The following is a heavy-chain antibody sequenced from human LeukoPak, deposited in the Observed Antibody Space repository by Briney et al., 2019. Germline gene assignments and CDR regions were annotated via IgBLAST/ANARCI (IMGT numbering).Heavy chain of an antibody. V-gene: IGHV3-23*01. D-gene: IGHD1-26*01. J-gene: IGHJ6*02. CDR3: AKDKGWGYSAYDCYGMDV. Sequence: GGSLRLSCAASGFTFSSYAMSWVRQAPGKGLEWVSAISGGGSSTYYADSVKGRFTISRDNSKNTLYLQMNSLRAEDTAVYYCAKDKGWGYSAYDCYGMDVWGQGTTVTVSS. CDR2: ISGGGSST. CDR1: GFTFSSYA.